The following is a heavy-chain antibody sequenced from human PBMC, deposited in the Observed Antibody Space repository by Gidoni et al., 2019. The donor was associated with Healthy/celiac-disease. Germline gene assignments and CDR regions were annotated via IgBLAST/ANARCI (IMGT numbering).Heavy chain of an antibody. D-gene: IGHD2-15*01. J-gene: IGHJ5*02. CDR3: ARDATLKAAPNAGREQSPYNWFDP. CDR2: IIPILGIA. V-gene: IGHV1-69*04. Sequence: QVQLVHSGAEVKKPGSSVKVSCKASVGTFSSYTISWVRQAPGQGLEWMGRIIPILGIANYAQKFQGRVTITADKSTSTAYMELSSLRSEDTAVYYCARDATLKAAPNAGREQSPYNWFDPWGQGTLVTVSS. CDR1: VGTFSSYT.